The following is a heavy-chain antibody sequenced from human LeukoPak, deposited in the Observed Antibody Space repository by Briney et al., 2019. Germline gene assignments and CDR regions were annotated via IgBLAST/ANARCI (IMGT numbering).Heavy chain of an antibody. CDR3: ARVSCTGGSCKPYSYYDMDV. CDR1: GFIFSTFP. V-gene: IGHV3-23*01. J-gene: IGHJ6*02. CDR2: IIGSGADT. Sequence: GGSLRLSCAASGFIFSTFPMTWVRQAPGKGLEWVSVIIGSGADTYYADSVKGRFTISRDNSKNTLYLQMNSLRAEDTAVYYCARVSCTGGSCKPYSYYDMDVWGQGTTVTVSS. D-gene: IGHD2-15*01.